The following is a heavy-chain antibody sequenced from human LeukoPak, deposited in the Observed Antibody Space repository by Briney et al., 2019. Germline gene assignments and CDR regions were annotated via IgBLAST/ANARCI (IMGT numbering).Heavy chain of an antibody. Sequence: ASVKVSCKASGYTFTGYYMHWVRQAPGQGLEWMGWINPNSGGTNYAQKFQGRVTMTRDTSISTAYMGLSRLRSDDTAVYYCAREVAGTACIDYWGQGTLVTVSS. J-gene: IGHJ4*02. D-gene: IGHD6-19*01. CDR2: INPNSGGT. CDR3: AREVAGTACIDY. CDR1: GYTFTGYY. V-gene: IGHV1-2*02.